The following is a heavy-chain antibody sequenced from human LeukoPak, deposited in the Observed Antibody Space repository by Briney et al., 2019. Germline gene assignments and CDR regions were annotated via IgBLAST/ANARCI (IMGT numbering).Heavy chain of an antibody. CDR3: VRGYILVGGHNADFDY. J-gene: IGHJ4*02. V-gene: IGHV3-74*01. Sequence: GGSLRLSCAASGFTFSSYWMHWARQVPGKGLVWVSRINNDGSTATYADFVKGRFSISRDNAKNTLYLHMNSLRAEDTAVYYRVRGYILVGGHNADFDYWGQGALVTVSS. D-gene: IGHD1-1*01. CDR1: GFTFSSYW. CDR2: INNDGSTA.